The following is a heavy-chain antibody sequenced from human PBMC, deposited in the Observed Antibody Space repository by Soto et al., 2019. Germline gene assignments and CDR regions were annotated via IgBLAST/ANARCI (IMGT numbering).Heavy chain of an antibody. J-gene: IGHJ4*02. CDR3: ARILRFLEWLNFDY. CDR1: GFTFSSYA. V-gene: IGHV3-23*01. CDR2: ISGSGGST. Sequence: WGSLRLSCAASGFTFSSYAMSWVRQAPGKGLEWVSAISGSGGSTYYADSVKGRFTISRDNSKNTLYLQMNSLRAEDTAVYYCARILRFLEWLNFDYWGQGTLVTVSS. D-gene: IGHD3-3*01.